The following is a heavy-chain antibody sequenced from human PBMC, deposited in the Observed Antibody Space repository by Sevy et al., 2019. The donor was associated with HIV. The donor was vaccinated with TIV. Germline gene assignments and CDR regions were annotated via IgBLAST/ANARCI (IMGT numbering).Heavy chain of an antibody. V-gene: IGHV3-30*18. J-gene: IGHJ6*02. CDR2: ISNDGSDK. Sequence: GGSLRLSCAASGFTFSRHGMHWARQAPGKGLEWVAIISNDGSDKHYADSVKGRFTMSGDNSKDRLYLQMNSLRFEDTAVYYCANSRGRYDGSSWLYYYYLMDVWGQGATVTVSS. D-gene: IGHD6-13*01. CDR1: GFTFSRHG. CDR3: ANSRGRYDGSSWLYYYYLMDV.